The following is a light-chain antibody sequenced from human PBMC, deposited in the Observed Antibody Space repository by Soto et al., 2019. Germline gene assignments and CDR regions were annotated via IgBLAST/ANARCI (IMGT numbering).Light chain of an antibody. CDR2: AAS. CDR1: QSISSY. Sequence: IQMTRAPSCLSASVGDGVTIPCRASQSISSYLDWYQQKPGKAPNLLIYAASTRETGIPARFSGSGSGTEFTLTISSLQSEDFATYYCQQHNITPWTFGQGTKVDIK. V-gene: IGKV1-39*01. CDR3: QQHNITPWT. J-gene: IGKJ1*01.